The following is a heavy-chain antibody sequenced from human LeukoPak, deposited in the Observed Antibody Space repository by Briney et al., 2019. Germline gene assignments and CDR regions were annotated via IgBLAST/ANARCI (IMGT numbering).Heavy chain of an antibody. Sequence: GASVKVSCKASGYTFTSYYMHWVRQAPGQGLEWMGIINPSGGSTSYAQKFQDRVTMTRDTSTGTVYMELSSLRSEDTAVYYCARERRGVTIVRGANALDIWGQGTMVTVSS. D-gene: IGHD3-10*01. J-gene: IGHJ3*02. CDR2: INPSGGST. CDR1: GYTFTSYY. CDR3: ARERRGVTIVRGANALDI. V-gene: IGHV1-46*01.